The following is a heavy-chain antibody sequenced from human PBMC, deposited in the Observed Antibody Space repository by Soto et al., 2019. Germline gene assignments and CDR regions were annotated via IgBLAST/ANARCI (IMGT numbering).Heavy chain of an antibody. CDR3: AGRNSLASVSLNFRELSNYKWIDP. CDR2: IYCIGST. CDR1: GDSITNSNYY. J-gene: IGHJ5*02. D-gene: IGHD3-16*02. Sequence: SETLSLTCTVSGDSITNSNYYWGWFRQPPGKGLEWIASIYCIGSTYYNPSLKSRVTISVDTSNNQFSLNLNSVTASDTAVYYCAGRNSLASVSLNFRELSNYKWIDPWGPGTLVTVSS. V-gene: IGHV4-39*01.